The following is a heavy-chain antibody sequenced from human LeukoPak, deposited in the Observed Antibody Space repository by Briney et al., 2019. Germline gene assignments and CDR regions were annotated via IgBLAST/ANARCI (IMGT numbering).Heavy chain of an antibody. CDR1: GFTFSDYA. CDR2: LSGSGAGT. D-gene: IGHD3-3*01. J-gene: IGHJ4*02. Sequence: GGSLRLSCAAYGFTFSDYALGWVRQAPGGGLEWVATLSGSGAGTYYSDSVQGRFTISRDNSKRTLFLQMNSLRAEDTAFYYCAKAELGVDTFFDYWGQGTLVTVSS. V-gene: IGHV3-23*01. CDR3: AKAELGVDTFFDY.